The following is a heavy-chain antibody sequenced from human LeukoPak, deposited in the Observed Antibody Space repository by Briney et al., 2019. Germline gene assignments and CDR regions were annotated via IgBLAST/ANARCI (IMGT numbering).Heavy chain of an antibody. J-gene: IGHJ4*02. Sequence: PGGSLRLSCAASGFTFSSYGMSWVRQAPGKGLEWVSAISGSGGSTYYADSVKGRFTISRDNSKNTLYLQMNSLRAEDTAVYYCATPWRGGSGSHLNYWGQGTLVTVSS. CDR3: ATPWRGGSGSHLNY. CDR2: ISGSGGST. V-gene: IGHV3-23*01. CDR1: GFTFSSYG. D-gene: IGHD3-10*01.